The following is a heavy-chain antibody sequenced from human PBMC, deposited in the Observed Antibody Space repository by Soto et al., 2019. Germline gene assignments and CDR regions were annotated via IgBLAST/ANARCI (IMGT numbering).Heavy chain of an antibody. J-gene: IGHJ3*02. D-gene: IGHD6-19*01. Sequence: QITLKESGPTLVKPTQTLTLTCTFSGFSLSTSGVGVGWIRQPPGKALEWLALIYWDDDKRYSPSLKSRLTSNEDASTNQVVVTMTNMDPVDTATYYCAHSGRGWYGLVDDAFAIWGQGTMVTVSS. CDR2: IYWDDDK. CDR1: GFSLSTSGVG. CDR3: AHSGRGWYGLVDDAFAI. V-gene: IGHV2-5*02.